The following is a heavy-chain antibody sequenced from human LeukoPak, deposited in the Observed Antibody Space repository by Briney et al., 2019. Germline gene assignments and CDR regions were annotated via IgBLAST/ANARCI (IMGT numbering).Heavy chain of an antibody. V-gene: IGHV3-23*01. J-gene: IGHJ4*02. Sequence: PGGSLRLSCAASGFTFSSYAMSWVRQAPGKGLEWVSAISGSGGSTYYADSVKGRFIISRDNSKNTLYLQMNSLRAEDTGVYYCAKGPGYIPYYLDYWGQGTLVTVSS. CDR1: GFTFSSYA. CDR2: ISGSGGST. CDR3: AKGPGYIPYYLDY. D-gene: IGHD5-24*01.